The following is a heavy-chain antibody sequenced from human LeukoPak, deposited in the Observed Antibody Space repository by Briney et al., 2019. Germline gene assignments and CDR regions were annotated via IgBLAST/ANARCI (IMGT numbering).Heavy chain of an antibody. CDR3: ARVGGGPYYYYYMDV. Sequence: ASVKVSCKASAYTFTSYGISWVRQAPGQGLEWMGWISAYNGNTNYAQKLQGRVTMTTDTSTSTAYMELRSLRSDDTAVYYCARVGGGPYYYYYMDVWGKGTTVTISS. V-gene: IGHV1-18*01. J-gene: IGHJ6*03. CDR2: ISAYNGNT. D-gene: IGHD3-16*01. CDR1: AYTFTSYG.